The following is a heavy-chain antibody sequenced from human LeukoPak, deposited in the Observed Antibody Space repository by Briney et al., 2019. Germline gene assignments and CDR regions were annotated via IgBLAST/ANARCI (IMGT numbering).Heavy chain of an antibody. CDR1: GYPFNTYY. D-gene: IGHD3-22*01. V-gene: IGHV1-2*02. CDR3: ARGPDSSGYYPFGY. J-gene: IGHJ4*02. CDR2: INPNSGFT. Sequence: ASVKVSCKASGYPFNTYYMHWVRQAPGQGLEWVGWINPNSGFTNYAQNFQGRLTMTRDTCISKAYMEVSRLKSDDTAVYYRARGPDSSGYYPFGYWGQGTLLTVSS.